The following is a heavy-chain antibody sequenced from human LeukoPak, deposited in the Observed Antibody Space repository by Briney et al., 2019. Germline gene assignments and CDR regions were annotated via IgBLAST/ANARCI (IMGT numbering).Heavy chain of an antibody. Sequence: PSETLSLTCTVSGGSISSGGYYWSWIRQHPGKGLEWIGYIYYSGSTYYNPSLKSRVTISVDTSKNQFSLKLSSETAADTAVYYCARLRADAFDIWGQGTMVTVSS. CDR1: GGSISSGGYY. CDR2: IYYSGST. D-gene: IGHD4-17*01. J-gene: IGHJ3*02. CDR3: ARLRADAFDI. V-gene: IGHV4-31*03.